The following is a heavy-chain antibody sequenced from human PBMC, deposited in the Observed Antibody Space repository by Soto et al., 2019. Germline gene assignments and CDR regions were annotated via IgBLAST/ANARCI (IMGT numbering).Heavy chain of an antibody. Sequence: PGGCLRLSCAASGFTFRYYAMHWVRKAPGKGLEWVALISYDGSDKDYADSVKGRFTISRDNSRNTLFLQMNSLRAEDTAVYYCARDYSKYYDSSGYYRSPAYWGQGTLVTVSS. D-gene: IGHD3-22*01. CDR2: ISYDGSDK. CDR1: GFTFRYYA. J-gene: IGHJ4*02. CDR3: ARDYSKYYDSSGYYRSPAY. V-gene: IGHV3-30-3*01.